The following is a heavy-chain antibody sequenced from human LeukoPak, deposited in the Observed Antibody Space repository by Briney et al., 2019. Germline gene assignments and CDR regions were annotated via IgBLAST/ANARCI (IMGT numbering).Heavy chain of an antibody. CDR1: GCTFSSHA. Sequence: PGGSLRLSCAASGCTFSSHAMSWVRQAPGKGLEWVSRISSGGGTTDYTDSVKGRFTISRDTSKNTLYLQMNSLRAEETAVYYCAKDRSGSGYFDYWGQGTLVTVSS. D-gene: IGHD3-10*01. J-gene: IGHJ4*02. CDR2: ISSGGGTT. V-gene: IGHV3-23*01. CDR3: AKDRSGSGYFDY.